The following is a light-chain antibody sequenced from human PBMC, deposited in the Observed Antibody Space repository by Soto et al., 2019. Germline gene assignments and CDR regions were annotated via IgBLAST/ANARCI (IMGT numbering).Light chain of an antibody. CDR3: MQGTYWPPT. Sequence: DVVMTQSPLSLPATLGQPASISCRSRQSLVYGDGNTYLHWFQQRPGQSPRRLISKFSNRDPGVTERLSGSGSGSDFTLQISGVEAEDGGVYYCMQGTYWPPTFGEGTKVESK. J-gene: IGKJ4*01. V-gene: IGKV2-30*01. CDR2: KFS. CDR1: QSLVYGDGNTY.